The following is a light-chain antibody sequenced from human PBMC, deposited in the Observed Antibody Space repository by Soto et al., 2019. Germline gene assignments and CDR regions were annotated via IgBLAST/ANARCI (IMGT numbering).Light chain of an antibody. J-gene: IGKJ4*01. V-gene: IGKV3-15*01. CDR1: QSVSGN. Sequence: EIVMTQSPATLSVSPGESATLSCRASQSVSGNLAWYQQKPGQAPRLLIYGASTRATGIPARFSGSGSGTEFTRTISSLQSEDFAVYYCQQYNNWPPLTFGGGTKVEIK. CDR2: GAS. CDR3: QQYNNWPPLT.